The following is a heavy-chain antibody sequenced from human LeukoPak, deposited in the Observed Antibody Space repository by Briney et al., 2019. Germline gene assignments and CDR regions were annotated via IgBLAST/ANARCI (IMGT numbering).Heavy chain of an antibody. J-gene: IGHJ2*01. Sequence: PGTSLRLSCAASGFTFSRYGMHWVRQAPGKGLEWVAVIWSDGNNKEHGDSVKGRFTISRDNSKNTLYLQMNSLRPEDTAVYYCAKDRLWLWYFDIWGRGTLVTVSS. CDR3: AKDRLWLWYFDI. V-gene: IGHV3-33*06. CDR1: GFTFSRYG. D-gene: IGHD2-21*01. CDR2: IWSDGNNK.